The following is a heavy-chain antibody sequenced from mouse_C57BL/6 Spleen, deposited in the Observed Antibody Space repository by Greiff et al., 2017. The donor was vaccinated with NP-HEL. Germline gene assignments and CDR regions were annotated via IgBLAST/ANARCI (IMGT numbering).Heavy chain of an antibody. J-gene: IGHJ2*01. V-gene: IGHV5-17*01. CDR2: ISSGSSTI. CDR3: ARDDGYYLYYFDY. CDR1: GFTFTDYG. Sequence: EVQGVESGGGLVKPGGSLKLSCAASGFTFTDYGMHWVRQAPEKGLEWVAYISSGSSTIYYADTVKGRFTISRDNAKNTLFLQMTSLRSEDTAMYYCARDDGYYLYYFDYWGQGTTLTVSS. D-gene: IGHD2-3*01.